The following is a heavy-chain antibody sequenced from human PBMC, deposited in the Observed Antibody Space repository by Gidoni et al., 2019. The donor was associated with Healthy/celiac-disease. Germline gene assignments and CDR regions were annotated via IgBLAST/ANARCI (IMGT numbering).Heavy chain of an antibody. J-gene: IGHJ4*02. CDR1: GSTFSSYS. V-gene: IGHV3-21*06. Sequence: EVQLVESGGCLVKPGGSLSLSCAASGSTFSSYSMNWFRQAPGKGLEWVSSISSSSSYIYYADSVKGRFTLSRDNAKNSLYLQMNSLRAEDTAVYYCARDSGTWIQLPIDYWGQGTLVTVSS. CDR2: ISSSSSYI. CDR3: ARDSGTWIQLPIDY. D-gene: IGHD5-18*01.